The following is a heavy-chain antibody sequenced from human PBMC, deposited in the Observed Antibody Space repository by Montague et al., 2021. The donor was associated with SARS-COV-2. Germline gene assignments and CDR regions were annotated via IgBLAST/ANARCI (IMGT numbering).Heavy chain of an antibody. J-gene: IGHJ5*01. CDR3: ARVRIQIWPGRWFDS. V-gene: IGHV4-39*01. CDR2: IYYSGSP. CDR1: GDSISSSSYN. D-gene: IGHD5-18*01. Sequence: SETLSLTCTVSGDSISSSSYNWGWIRQPPGKGLEWIGNIYYSGSPYYNPSLKSRVTISVDTSKNRFSLKLSSVTAADTAVYYCARVRIQIWPGRWFDSWGQGTLVTVSS.